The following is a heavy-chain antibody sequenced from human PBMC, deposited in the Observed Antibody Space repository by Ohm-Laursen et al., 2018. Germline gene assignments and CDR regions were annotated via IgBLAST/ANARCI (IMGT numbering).Heavy chain of an antibody. D-gene: IGHD6-19*01. Sequence: GSLRLSCAASGFTFSSYSMNWVRQAPGKGLEWVSSISSSSSYIYYADSVKGRFTISRDNAKNSLFLQMNSLRAEEDTALYYCAKADSIAVAGNVPTLFDPWGQGTLVTVSS. J-gene: IGHJ5*02. CDR1: GFTFSSYS. CDR3: AKADSIAVAGNVPTLFDP. V-gene: IGHV3-21*04. CDR2: ISSSSSYI.